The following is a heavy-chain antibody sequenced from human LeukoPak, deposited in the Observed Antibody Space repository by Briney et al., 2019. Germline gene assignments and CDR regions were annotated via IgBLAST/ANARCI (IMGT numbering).Heavy chain of an antibody. V-gene: IGHV4-31*03. Sequence: SQTLSLTCTVSGGSISSGGYSWSWIRQHPGRGLEWIGYIYYSGSTYYNPSLKSRVTISVDTSKNQFSLKLSSVTAADTAVYYCARDRSYSGSYYDYWGQGTLVTVSS. CDR3: ARDRSYSGSYYDY. CDR1: GGSISSGGYS. CDR2: IYYSGST. D-gene: IGHD1-26*01. J-gene: IGHJ4*02.